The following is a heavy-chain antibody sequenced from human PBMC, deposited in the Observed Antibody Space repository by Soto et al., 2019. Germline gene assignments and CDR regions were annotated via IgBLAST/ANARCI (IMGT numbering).Heavy chain of an antibody. CDR2: ISGSSTTK. Sequence: GGSLRLSCAAPGFTFSGYSIKWVRPAPGKGLDWVSYISGSSTTKYYADSVKGRFTISRDNAKNALYLQMDSLRADDTAVYYCARRYCSGTSCDSLDSWGQGVLVTVSS. J-gene: IGHJ4*02. CDR3: ARRYCSGTSCDSLDS. CDR1: GFTFSGYS. D-gene: IGHD2-15*01. V-gene: IGHV3-48*01.